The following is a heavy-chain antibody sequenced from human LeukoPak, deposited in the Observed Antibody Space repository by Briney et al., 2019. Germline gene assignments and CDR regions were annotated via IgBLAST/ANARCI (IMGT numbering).Heavy chain of an antibody. Sequence: GGSLRLSCAASGFTFSSYSMSWVRQAPGKGLEWVSGVNGNGGSTSYADSVKGRFTIFRDNSKNTVYLQMNSLRVEDTAVYYCAKSLYGGCDYWGQGTVVTVSS. J-gene: IGHJ4*02. CDR2: VNGNGGST. CDR3: AKSLYGGCDY. D-gene: IGHD3-16*02. V-gene: IGHV3-23*01. CDR1: GFTFSSYS.